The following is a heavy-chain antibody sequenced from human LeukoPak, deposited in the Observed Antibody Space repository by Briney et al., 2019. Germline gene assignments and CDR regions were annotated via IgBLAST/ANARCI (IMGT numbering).Heavy chain of an antibody. Sequence: WSLRLSWAASGFTFSSFWMSWVRQAPGKGLEWVANIKKDGSEKYYVDSVKGRFTISRDNAKNSLYLQMNSLRAEDTAVYYCARDSWAAADYWGQGTLVTVSS. CDR2: IKKDGSEK. D-gene: IGHD2-2*01. CDR1: GFTFSSFW. J-gene: IGHJ4*02. CDR3: ARDSWAAADY. V-gene: IGHV3-7*01.